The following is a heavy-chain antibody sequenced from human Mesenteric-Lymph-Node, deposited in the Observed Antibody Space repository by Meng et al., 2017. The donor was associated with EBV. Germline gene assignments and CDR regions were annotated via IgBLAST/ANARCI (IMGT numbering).Heavy chain of an antibody. D-gene: IGHD2-15*01. CDR2: IDPSGATT. V-gene: IGHV1-46*01. CDR3: ARDRRPGYCSYGNCYIDY. CDR1: GYFFTSYY. J-gene: IGHJ4*02. Sequence: QVQLVQSGAEVKKPWASGKVSFKPSGYFFTSYYIHWLRQAPGQGPEWMGVIDPSGATTTYAQKFQDRVTMTRDMSTSTVYMELNSLRSEDTAVYYCARDRRPGYCSYGNCYIDYWGQGTLVNVSS.